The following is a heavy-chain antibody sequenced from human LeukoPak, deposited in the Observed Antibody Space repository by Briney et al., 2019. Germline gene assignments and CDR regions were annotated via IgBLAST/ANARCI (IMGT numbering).Heavy chain of an antibody. Sequence: ASVKVSCKASGYTFTSYGISWVRQAPGQGLEWTGWISAYNGNTNYAQKLQGRVTMTTDTSTSTAYMELRSLRSDDTAVYYCARSAAYYDFWSAVLPPAFDIWGQGTMVNVSS. V-gene: IGHV1-18*01. D-gene: IGHD3-3*01. J-gene: IGHJ3*02. CDR3: ARSAAYYDFWSAVLPPAFDI. CDR1: GYTFTSYG. CDR2: ISAYNGNT.